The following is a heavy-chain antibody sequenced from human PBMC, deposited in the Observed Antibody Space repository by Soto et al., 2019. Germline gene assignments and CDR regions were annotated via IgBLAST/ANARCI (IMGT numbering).Heavy chain of an antibody. V-gene: IGHV4-59*08. D-gene: IGHD2-21*01. Sequence: NPSETLSLTCTVSGGSFSPNYWSWIRQSPGKGLEWIGYIYYAGTTSYNPSLKSRVTISADTSKNQFFLKLTSVTAADTAVYYCGRHLFSDVWGQGTTVTVSS. J-gene: IGHJ6*02. CDR2: IYYAGTT. CDR3: GRHLFSDV. CDR1: GGSFSPNY.